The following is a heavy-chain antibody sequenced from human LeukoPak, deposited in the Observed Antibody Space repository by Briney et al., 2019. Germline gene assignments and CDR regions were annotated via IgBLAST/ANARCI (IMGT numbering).Heavy chain of an antibody. CDR2: INHSGST. Sequence: SETLSLTCAVYGGSFSGYYWSWIRQPPGKGLEWIGEINHSGSTNYNLSLKSRVTISVDTSKNQFSLKLSSVTAADTAVYYCARVMHLESPPQYYMDVWGKGTTVTVSS. CDR1: GGSFSGYY. V-gene: IGHV4-34*01. CDR3: ARVMHLESPPQYYMDV. J-gene: IGHJ6*03. D-gene: IGHD2-8*01.